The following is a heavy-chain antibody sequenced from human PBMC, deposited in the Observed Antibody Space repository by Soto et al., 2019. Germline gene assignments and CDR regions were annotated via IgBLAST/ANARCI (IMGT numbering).Heavy chain of an antibody. Sequence: SETLSLTCAVYGGSFSGYYWSWIRQPPGKGLEWIGEINHSGSTNYNPSLKSRVTISVDTSKNQFSLKLSSVTAADTAVYYCARVRRYSYNPIDDWGQGTLVTVAS. CDR2: INHSGST. D-gene: IGHD5-18*01. CDR1: GGSFSGYY. J-gene: IGHJ4*02. CDR3: ARVRRYSYNPIDD. V-gene: IGHV4-34*01.